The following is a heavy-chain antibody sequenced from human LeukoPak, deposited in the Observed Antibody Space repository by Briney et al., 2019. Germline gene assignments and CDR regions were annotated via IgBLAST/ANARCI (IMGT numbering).Heavy chain of an antibody. CDR2: IKSKTDGGTT. V-gene: IGHV3-15*01. D-gene: IGHD3-22*01. CDR3: TTALIVVVRYFDY. J-gene: IGHJ4*02. CDR1: GFTFSNAW. Sequence: GGSLRLSCAASGFTFSNAWMSWVRQVPGKGLEWVGRIKSKTDGGTTDYAAPVKGRFTIARDDSKNTLYLQMNSLKTEDTAVYYCTTALIVVVRYFDYWGQGTLVTVSS.